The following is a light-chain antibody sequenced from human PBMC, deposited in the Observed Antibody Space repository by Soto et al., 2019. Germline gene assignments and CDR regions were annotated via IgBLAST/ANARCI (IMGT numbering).Light chain of an antibody. CDR2: ATS. CDR1: QSISSSY. CDR3: QQYNYLIT. J-gene: IGKJ4*01. V-gene: IGKV3-20*01. Sequence: EVVLTQSPGTLSLSPGERATLSCRASQSISSSYLAWYQQKPGQAPRLLIYATSIRATGIPDRFSGSGSGTDFSLTISRLEPEDFAVYLCQQYNYLITFGGGTKVEIK.